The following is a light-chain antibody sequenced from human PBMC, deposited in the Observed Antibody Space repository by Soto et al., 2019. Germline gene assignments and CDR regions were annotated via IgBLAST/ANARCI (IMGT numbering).Light chain of an antibody. CDR3: GTWDSSRSAVV. J-gene: IGLJ2*01. CDR1: SSNIGNNY. Sequence: QSVLTQPPSVSAPPGQRVTISCSGSSSNIGNNYVSWYQQLPGTAPKLLIYENNRRPSGIPDRFSGSKSGTSATLGITGLQTGDEADYYCGTWDSSRSAVVFGGGTKLTVL. CDR2: ENN. V-gene: IGLV1-51*02.